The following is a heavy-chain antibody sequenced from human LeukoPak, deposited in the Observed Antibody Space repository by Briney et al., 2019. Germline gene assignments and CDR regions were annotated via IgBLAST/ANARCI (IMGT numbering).Heavy chain of an antibody. V-gene: IGHV1-2*02. CDR3: ARSGRGHVYGFFDY. CDR2: VNTHTGAT. D-gene: IGHD3-10*01. CDR1: GYTFTGYY. J-gene: IGHJ4*02. Sequence: ASVKVSCKASGYTFTGYYMHWVRQAPGQGLEWMGWVNTHTGATNYAQKSQGAVTMTRDTSISTAYMELSRPRSDDTAMYYCARSGRGHVYGFFDYWGQGTLVTVSS.